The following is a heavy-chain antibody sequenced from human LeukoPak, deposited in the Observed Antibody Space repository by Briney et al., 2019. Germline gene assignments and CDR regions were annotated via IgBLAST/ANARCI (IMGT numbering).Heavy chain of an antibody. J-gene: IGHJ5*02. Sequence: GGSLRLSCAASGFTFSSYGMHWVRQAPGKGLEWVAFIRYDGSNKYYADSVKGRFTISRDNSKNTLYLQMNSLRVEDTAIYFCAKDMGGRLGPWGQGTLVTVSS. CDR1: GFTFSSYG. D-gene: IGHD1-26*01. CDR2: IRYDGSNK. CDR3: AKDMGGRLGP. V-gene: IGHV3-30*02.